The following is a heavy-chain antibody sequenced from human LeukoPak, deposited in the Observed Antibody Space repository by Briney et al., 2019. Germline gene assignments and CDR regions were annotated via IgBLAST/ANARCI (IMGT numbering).Heavy chain of an antibody. CDR3: ARDGIIAVAEN. D-gene: IGHD6-19*01. V-gene: IGHV3-11*01. J-gene: IGHJ4*02. CDR2: ISSSGSTI. Sequence: PGGSLRLSRAASGFTFCDYYMSSLPPAPGGGVGCGSYISSSGSTINSADPAKGRFTISRDNAKNSLYLQMNSLRAEDTAVYYCARDGIIAVAENWGQGTLVTVSS. CDR1: GFTFCDYY.